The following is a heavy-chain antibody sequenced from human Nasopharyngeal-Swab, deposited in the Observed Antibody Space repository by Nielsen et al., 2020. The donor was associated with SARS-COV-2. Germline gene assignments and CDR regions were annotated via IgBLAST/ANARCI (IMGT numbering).Heavy chain of an antibody. D-gene: IGHD6-13*01. CDR3: ARDSSSWYDFDY. Sequence: GGSLRLSCAASGFTFDDYAMHWVRQAPGKGLEWVSGISWNSGSIGYADSVKGRFTISRDNAKNSLYLQMNSLRAEDTALYYCARDSSSWYDFDYWGQGTLVTVSS. J-gene: IGHJ4*02. CDR2: ISWNSGSI. CDR1: GFTFDDYA. V-gene: IGHV3-9*01.